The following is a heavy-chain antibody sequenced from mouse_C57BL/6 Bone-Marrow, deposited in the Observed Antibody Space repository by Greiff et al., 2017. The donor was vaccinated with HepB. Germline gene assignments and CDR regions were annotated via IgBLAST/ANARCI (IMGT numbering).Heavy chain of an antibody. V-gene: IGHV6-3*01. Sequence: EVKVEESGGGLVQPGGSMKLSCVASGFTFSNYWMNWVRQSPEKGLEWVAQIRLKSDNYATHYAESVKGRFTISRDDSKSSVYLQMNNLRAEDTGIYYCTVYCGSSAFAYWGQGTLVTVSA. J-gene: IGHJ3*01. D-gene: IGHD1-1*01. CDR2: IRLKSDNYAT. CDR1: GFTFSNYW. CDR3: TVYCGSSAFAY.